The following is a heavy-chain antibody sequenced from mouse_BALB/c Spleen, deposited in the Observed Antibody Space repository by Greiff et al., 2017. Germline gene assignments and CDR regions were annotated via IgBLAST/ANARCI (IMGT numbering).Heavy chain of an antibody. D-gene: IGHD1-1*01. J-gene: IGHJ1*01. V-gene: IGHV14-1*02. CDR1: GFNIKDYY. Sequence: VQLKESGAELVRPGALVKLSCKASGFNIKDYYMHWVKQRPEQGLEWIGWIDPENGNTIYDPKFQGKASITADTSSNTAYLQLSSLTSEDTAVYYCARTHYYGSSYEDWYFDVWGAGTTVTVSS. CDR2: IDPENGNT. CDR3: ARTHYYGSSYEDWYFDV.